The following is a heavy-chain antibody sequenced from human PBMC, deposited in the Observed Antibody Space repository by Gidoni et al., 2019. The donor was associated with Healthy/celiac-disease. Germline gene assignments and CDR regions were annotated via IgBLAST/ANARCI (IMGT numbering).Heavy chain of an antibody. D-gene: IGHD5-18*01. Sequence: QVQLQESGPGLVKPSQTLSLTCTVSCASFSSGGYSWSWIRQHPGKGLDWSGYIYYSGSTYYTPSLKSRVTISVDTSKNQFSLKLSSVTAADTAVYYCARVQFFAGYSYGYDAFDIWGQGTMVTVSS. J-gene: IGHJ3*02. V-gene: IGHV4-31*03. CDR2: IYYSGST. CDR1: CASFSSGGYS. CDR3: ARVQFFAGYSYGYDAFDI.